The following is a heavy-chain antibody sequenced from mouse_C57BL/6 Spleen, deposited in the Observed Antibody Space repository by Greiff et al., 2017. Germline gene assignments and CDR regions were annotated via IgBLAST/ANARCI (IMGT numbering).Heavy chain of an antibody. V-gene: IGHV7-3*01. J-gene: IGHJ4*01. Sequence: EVQGVESGGGLVQPGGSLSLSCAASGFTFTDYYMSWVRQPPGKALEWLGFIRNKANGYTTEYSASVKGRFTISRDNSQSILYLQMNALRAEDSATYYCARYYDYDVNYAMDYWGQGTSVTVSS. D-gene: IGHD2-4*01. CDR2: IRNKANGYTT. CDR3: ARYYDYDVNYAMDY. CDR1: GFTFTDYY.